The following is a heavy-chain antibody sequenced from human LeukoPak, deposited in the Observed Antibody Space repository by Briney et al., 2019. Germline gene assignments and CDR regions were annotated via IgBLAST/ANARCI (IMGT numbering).Heavy chain of an antibody. CDR2: INSDGSST. V-gene: IGHV3-74*01. J-gene: IGHJ4*02. Sequence: GGSLRLSCAASGFTFSSYWMHWVRQAPGKGLVWVSRINSDGSSTSYADSVKGRFTISRDNAKNTLYLQMNSLRAEDTAVYYCAKRVVIDGYFDYWGQGTLVTVSS. CDR3: AKRVVIDGYFDY. D-gene: IGHD3-22*01. CDR1: GFTFSSYW.